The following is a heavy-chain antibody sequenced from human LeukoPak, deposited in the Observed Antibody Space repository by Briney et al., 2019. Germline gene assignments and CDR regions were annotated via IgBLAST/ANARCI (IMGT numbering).Heavy chain of an antibody. CDR2: ISGSGGST. CDR3: AKSVAAAFDI. D-gene: IGHD6-19*01. CDR1: GFTFTNYA. J-gene: IGHJ3*02. V-gene: IGHV3-23*01. Sequence: GGSLRLSCAASGFTFTNYAMSWVRQAPGKGLEWVSSISGSGGSTYYADSVKGRFTISRDNSGNTLPLQMNSLRAEDTALYYCAKSVAAAFDIWGQGTMVTVSS.